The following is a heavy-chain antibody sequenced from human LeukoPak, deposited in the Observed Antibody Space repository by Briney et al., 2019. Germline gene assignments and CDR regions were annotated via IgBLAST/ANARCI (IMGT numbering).Heavy chain of an antibody. CDR1: GYTFSSYG. J-gene: IGHJ4*02. Sequence: ASVKVSCKASGYTFSSYGIGWMRQAPGQGLEWMAWISVNNGDTNYAQKFQGRVTLTTDTSTTTAYMELRTLRSDDTAVYFCAGDRDRSGSQNYWGQGTLVTVSS. CDR2: ISVNNGDT. CDR3: AGDRDRSGSQNY. D-gene: IGHD1-26*01. V-gene: IGHV1-18*04.